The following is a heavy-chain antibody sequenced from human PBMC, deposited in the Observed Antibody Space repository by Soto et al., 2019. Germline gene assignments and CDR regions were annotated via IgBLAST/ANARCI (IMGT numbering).Heavy chain of an antibody. J-gene: IGHJ4*02. CDR3: ARHRSYNSGFFDY. D-gene: IGHD6-19*01. Sequence: GGSLRLSCAASGFTFDNYGMSWVRQAPGKGLEWVSTVSGSGGSTYYAASVRGRFTISREYSKNTMYLQMNSLRAEDTAVYFCARHRSYNSGFFDYWSQGTLVTVSS. CDR2: VSGSGGST. V-gene: IGHV3-23*01. CDR1: GFTFDNYG.